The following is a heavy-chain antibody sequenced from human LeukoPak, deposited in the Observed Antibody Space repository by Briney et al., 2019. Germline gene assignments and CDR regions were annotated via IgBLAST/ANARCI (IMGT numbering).Heavy chain of an antibody. Sequence: PSETLSLTCTVSGGSISSYYWSWIRQPAGKGLEWIGRIYTSGSTNYNPSLKSRVTMSVDTSKNQFSLKLSSVTAADTAVYYCARGAQQPVFGWFDPWGQGTLVTVSS. D-gene: IGHD6-13*01. V-gene: IGHV4-4*07. CDR3: ARGAQQPVFGWFDP. CDR2: IYTSGST. J-gene: IGHJ5*02. CDR1: GGSISSYY.